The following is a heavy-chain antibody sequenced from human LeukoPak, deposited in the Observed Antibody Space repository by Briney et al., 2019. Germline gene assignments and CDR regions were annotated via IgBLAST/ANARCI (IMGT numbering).Heavy chain of an antibody. D-gene: IGHD2-15*01. CDR1: GGTFSSYA. Sequence: SVKVSCKASGGTFSSYAISWVRQAPGQGLEWMGGIIPIFGTANYAQKFQGRVTITTDESTSTAYMELSSLRSEDTAVYYCARDLIVVVAATRLYNWFDPWGQGTLVTVSS. CDR3: ARDLIVVVAATRLYNWFDP. CDR2: IIPIFGTA. J-gene: IGHJ5*02. V-gene: IGHV1-69*05.